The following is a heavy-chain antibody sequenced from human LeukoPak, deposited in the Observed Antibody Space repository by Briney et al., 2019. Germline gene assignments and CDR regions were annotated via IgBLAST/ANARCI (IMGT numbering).Heavy chain of an antibody. J-gene: IGHJ3*02. V-gene: IGHV1-46*01. Sequence: GASVKVSCKASGYTFTNYYIHWVRQAPGQGLEWMGIINPSGGRTSYAQKFQGRVTMTRDTSTSTVYMDLSSLRSEDTALHYCARDSPVSTRPFDIWGQGTMVTVSS. CDR3: ARDSPVSTRPFDI. CDR2: INPSGGRT. D-gene: IGHD2-2*01. CDR1: GYTFTNYY.